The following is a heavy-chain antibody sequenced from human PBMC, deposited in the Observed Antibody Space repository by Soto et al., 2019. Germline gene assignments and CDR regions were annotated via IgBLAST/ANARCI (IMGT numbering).Heavy chain of an antibody. Sequence: EVQLVESGGGLVQPGGSLRLSCAASGFTFSAYDMHWVRQATGKGLEWVSAIGTQHDTYYPDSVKGRITISRANAKNTIYRPKNTRSGGDTAVYYWARKASRGPGGGGWFDPWGQGTLVTVSS. V-gene: IGHV3-13*01. CDR3: ARKASRGPGGGGWFDP. CDR1: GFTFSAYD. CDR2: IGTQHDT. J-gene: IGHJ5*02. D-gene: IGHD3-16*01.